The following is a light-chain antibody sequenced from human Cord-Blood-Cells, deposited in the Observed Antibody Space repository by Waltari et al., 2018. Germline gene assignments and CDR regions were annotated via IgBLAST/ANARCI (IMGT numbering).Light chain of an antibody. CDR3: QQSYSTPFT. V-gene: IGKV1-39*01. CDR1: QSISSY. CDR2: AAS. Sequence: DIQMTQSPSSLSASVGYRVPITCRASQSISSYLNWYQQKPGKAPKLLLYAASSLQSGVPSRFSGSGSGTDFTLTIRRLQPEDFATYYCQQSYSTPFTFGPGTKVDIK. J-gene: IGKJ3*01.